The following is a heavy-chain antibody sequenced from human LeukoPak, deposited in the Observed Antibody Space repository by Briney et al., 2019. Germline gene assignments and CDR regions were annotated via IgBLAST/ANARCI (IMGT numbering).Heavy chain of an antibody. J-gene: IGHJ4*02. CDR2: ISSSGSTI. CDR1: GFTFSSYE. V-gene: IGHV3-48*03. CDR3: ATAPQTYRYLGY. D-gene: IGHD3-16*02. Sequence: GGSLRLSCAASGFTFSSYEMNWVRQAPGKGLEWVSYISSSGSTIYYADSVKGRFTISRDNAKNSLYLQMNSLRAEDTAVYYCATAPQTYRYLGYWGQGTLVTVSS.